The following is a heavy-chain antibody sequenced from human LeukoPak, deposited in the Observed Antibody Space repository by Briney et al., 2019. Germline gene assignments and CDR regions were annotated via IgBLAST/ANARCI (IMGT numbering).Heavy chain of an antibody. CDR2: IYDSGST. J-gene: IGHJ5*02. D-gene: IGHD4-11*01. CDR3: ARHALQYNWIDP. CDR1: GGSISSYY. Sequence: SETLSLTCTASGGSISSYYWSWIRQPPGKGLEWIGYIYDSGSTNYNPSLKGRVSISVDTSKTQFSLKLSSVTAADTAVYCCARHALQYNWIDPWGQGTLVTVSS. V-gene: IGHV4-59*08.